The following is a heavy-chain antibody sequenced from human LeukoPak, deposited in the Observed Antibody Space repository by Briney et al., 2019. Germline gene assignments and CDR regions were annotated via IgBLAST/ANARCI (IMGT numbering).Heavy chain of an antibody. CDR2: ISSSSSYI. CDR3: ARVAAAGTFMTLDY. Sequence: GGSLRLSCAASGFTLSSYSMNWVRQAPGKGLEWVSSISSSSSYIYYADSVKGRFTISRDNAKNSLYLQMNSLRAEDTAVYYCARVAAAGTFMTLDYWGQGTLVTVSS. D-gene: IGHD6-13*01. J-gene: IGHJ4*02. CDR1: GFTLSSYS. V-gene: IGHV3-21*01.